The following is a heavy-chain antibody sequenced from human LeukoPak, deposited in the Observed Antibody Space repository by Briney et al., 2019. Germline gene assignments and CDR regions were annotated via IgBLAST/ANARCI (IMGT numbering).Heavy chain of an antibody. J-gene: IGHJ4*02. CDR2: INPNSGGT. V-gene: IGHV1-2*06. D-gene: IGHD5-24*01. CDR3: ARGTSLEMATILPVT. CDR1: GYTFTGYY. Sequence: ASVKVSCKASGYTFTGYYMHWVRQAPGQGLEWMGRINPNSGGTNYAQKFQGRVTMTRDTSISTAYMELSRLRSDDTAVYYYARGTSLEMATILPVTWGQGTLVTVSS.